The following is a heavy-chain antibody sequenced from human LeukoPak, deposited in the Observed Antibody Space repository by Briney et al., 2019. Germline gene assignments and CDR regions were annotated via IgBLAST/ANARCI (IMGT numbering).Heavy chain of an antibody. CDR2: INEDGSQK. D-gene: IGHD2/OR15-2a*01. V-gene: IGHV3-7*01. Sequence: PGGSLRLSCAASGLLLGKHWISWVRQATGKGLGWLAHINEDGSQKHDVDATKGRFTFSRDNAKNALFLQMSSRRAEDTAVYYCARLSFYSFDCWGQGTLVTVSS. CDR3: ARLSFYSFDC. J-gene: IGHJ4*02. CDR1: GLLLGKHW.